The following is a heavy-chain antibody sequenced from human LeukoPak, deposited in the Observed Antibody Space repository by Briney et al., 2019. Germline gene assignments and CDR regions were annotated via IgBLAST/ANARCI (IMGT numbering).Heavy chain of an antibody. CDR2: INHSGNT. CDR1: GGSFSGYY. CDR3: ARDPGRWQQLGYFDY. V-gene: IGHV4-34*01. D-gene: IGHD5-24*01. Sequence: PSETLSLTCAVYGGSFSGYYWTWIRQPPGKGLEWIGEINHSGNTNYNPSLKSRVAIPVDTSKNQFSLKLNSVTAADTAVYYCARDPGRWQQLGYFDYWGQGTLVTVSS. J-gene: IGHJ4*02.